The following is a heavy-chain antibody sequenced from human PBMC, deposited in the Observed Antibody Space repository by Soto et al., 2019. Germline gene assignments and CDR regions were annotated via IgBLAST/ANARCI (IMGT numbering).Heavy chain of an antibody. Sequence: QVQLVQSGAEVKKPGSSVKVSCKASGGTFSSYAISWVRQAPGQGLEWMGGIIPIFGTANYAQKFQGRVTITADKSTSTAYMELSRLRSEDTAVYYCASPSPGVEIFGVVTNFDYWGQGTLVTVSS. D-gene: IGHD3-3*01. V-gene: IGHV1-69*06. CDR2: IIPIFGTA. J-gene: IGHJ4*02. CDR3: ASPSPGVEIFGVVTNFDY. CDR1: GGTFSSYA.